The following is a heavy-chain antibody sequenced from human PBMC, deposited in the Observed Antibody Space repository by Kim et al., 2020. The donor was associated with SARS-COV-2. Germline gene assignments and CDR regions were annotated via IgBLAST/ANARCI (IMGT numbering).Heavy chain of an antibody. CDR1: GFTFSNAW. Sequence: GGSLRLSCAASGFTFSNAWMSWVRQAPGKGLEWVGRIKSKTDGGTTDYAAPVKGRFTISRDDSKNTLYLQMNSLKTEDTSVYYCTTVAYYGSGSYYRLHYYFGYWGQGTLVTVSS. J-gene: IGHJ4*02. CDR2: IKSKTDGGTT. D-gene: IGHD3-10*01. V-gene: IGHV3-15*01. CDR3: TTVAYYGSGSYYRLHYYFGY.